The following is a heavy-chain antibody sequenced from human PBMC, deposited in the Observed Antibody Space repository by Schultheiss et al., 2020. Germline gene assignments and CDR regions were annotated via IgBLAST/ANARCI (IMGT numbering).Heavy chain of an antibody. D-gene: IGHD4-11*01. CDR3: ARGGYSNYYGMDV. CDR2: ISGSGGST. CDR1: GFTFSSYA. V-gene: IGHV3-23*01. Sequence: GGSLRLSCAASGFTFSSYAMSWVRQAPGKGLEWVSAISGSGGSTYYADSVKGRFTISRDNSKNTLYLQMNSLRAEDTAVYYCARGGYSNYYGMDVWGQGTTVTVSS. J-gene: IGHJ6*02.